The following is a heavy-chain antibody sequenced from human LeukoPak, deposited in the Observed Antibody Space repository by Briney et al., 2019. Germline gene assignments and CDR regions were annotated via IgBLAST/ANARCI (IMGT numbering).Heavy chain of an antibody. J-gene: IGHJ4*02. D-gene: IGHD6-19*01. CDR3: AKTTVGYSSGRYPGWPADC. CDR2: ICGSGGCT. Sequence: GGSLRLSCAASGFTFNTYAIYWVHQAPGKGLEWVPGICGSGGCTYYADSVKGRFTISRDNSKNTVYLQMNSLTADDTAVYYCAKTTVGYSSGRYPGWPADCWGQGTLVTVSP. V-gene: IGHV3-23*01. CDR1: GFTFNTYA.